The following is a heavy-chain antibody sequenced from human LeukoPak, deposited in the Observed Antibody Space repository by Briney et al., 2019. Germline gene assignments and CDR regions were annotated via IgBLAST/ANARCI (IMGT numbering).Heavy chain of an antibody. CDR3: ARDKILGATHFDY. CDR1: GFTFDDYG. D-gene: IGHD1-26*01. Sequence: TGGSLRLSCAASGFTFDDYGMTWVRQAPGKGLEWVSGINWTGGSTAYADSVEGRFTISRDNAKTSLYLQMNSLRAEDTAVYYCARDKILGATHFDYWGQGTLVTVSS. V-gene: IGHV3-20*04. CDR2: INWTGGST. J-gene: IGHJ4*02.